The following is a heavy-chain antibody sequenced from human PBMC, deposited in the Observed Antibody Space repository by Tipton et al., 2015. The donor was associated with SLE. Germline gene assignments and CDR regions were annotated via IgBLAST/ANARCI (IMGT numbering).Heavy chain of an antibody. CDR1: GGSFSGYY. J-gene: IGHJ4*02. CDR2: INHSGST. Sequence: TLSLTCAVYGGSFSGYYWSWIRQPPGKGLEWIGEINHSGSTNYNPSLKSRVTISVDTSKNQFSLKLSSVTAADTAVYYCARGGGATTHFDYWGQGTLVTVSS. CDR3: ARGGGATTHFDY. D-gene: IGHD5-24*01. V-gene: IGHV4-34*01.